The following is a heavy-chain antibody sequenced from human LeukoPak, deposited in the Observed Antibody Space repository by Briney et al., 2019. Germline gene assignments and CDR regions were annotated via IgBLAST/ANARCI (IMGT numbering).Heavy chain of an antibody. CDR2: ISSSSSYI. J-gene: IGHJ6*02. CDR3: AVGRYCSSTSCYVPPLYYYYGMDV. Sequence: GGSLRLSCAASGFTFSSYSMNWVRQAPGKGLEWVSSISSSSSYIYYADSVKGRFTISRDNAKNSLYLQMNSLRAEDTAVYYCAVGRYCSSTSCYVPPLYYYYGMDVWGQGTTVTVSS. D-gene: IGHD2-2*01. V-gene: IGHV3-21*01. CDR1: GFTFSSYS.